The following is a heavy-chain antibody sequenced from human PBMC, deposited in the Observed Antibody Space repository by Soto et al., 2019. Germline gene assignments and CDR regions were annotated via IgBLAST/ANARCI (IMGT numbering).Heavy chain of an antibody. D-gene: IGHD3-22*01. V-gene: IGHV3-23*01. CDR1: GFTFSSYA. CDR3: AKEGDSSGYPVPFDY. CDR2: ISSSGGST. Sequence: SGGSLRLSCAASGFTFSSYAMSWVRQAPGKGLEWVSAISSSGGSTYYADSVKGRFTISRDNSKNTLYLQMNSLRAEDTAVYYCAKEGDSSGYPVPFDYWGQGTLVTVSS. J-gene: IGHJ4*02.